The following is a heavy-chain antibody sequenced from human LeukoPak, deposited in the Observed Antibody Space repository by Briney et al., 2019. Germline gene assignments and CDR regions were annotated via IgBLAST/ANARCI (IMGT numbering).Heavy chain of an antibody. CDR1: GGSISSNNW. Sequence: PSGTLSLTCAVSGGSISSNNWWGWVRQPPGKGLEWIGEIYHSGSPNYNPSLKSRVTISVDKSRNHFSLNLSSVTAADTAVYYCARGETMITFGGVIVKYFDYWGQGTLVTVSS. D-gene: IGHD3-16*02. V-gene: IGHV4-4*02. CDR3: ARGETMITFGGVIVKYFDY. J-gene: IGHJ4*02. CDR2: IYHSGSP.